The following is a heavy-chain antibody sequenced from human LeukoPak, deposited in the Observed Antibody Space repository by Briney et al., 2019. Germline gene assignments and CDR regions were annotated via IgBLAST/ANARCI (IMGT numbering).Heavy chain of an antibody. CDR1: GFTFSSYA. CDR3: ARDLYGDYSFDY. CDR2: ISSSSTYI. D-gene: IGHD4-17*01. V-gene: IGHV3-21*01. J-gene: IGHJ4*02. Sequence: GGSLRLSCAASGFTFSSYAMTWVRQAPGKGLEWVSSISSSSTYIYYADSLKGRFTISRDNAKNSLYLQMNSLRAEDTAVYYCARDLYGDYSFDYWGQGTLVTVSS.